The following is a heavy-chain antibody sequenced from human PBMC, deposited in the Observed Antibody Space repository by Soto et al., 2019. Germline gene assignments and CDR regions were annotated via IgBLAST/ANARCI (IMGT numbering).Heavy chain of an antibody. V-gene: IGHV3-23*01. J-gene: IGHJ4*02. CDR3: AKEPEAPGRGLDY. Sequence: GGSLRLSCAASGFTFRSFAVAWVRQAPGKGLEWVSTIAVSGSTYYADSVKGRFTISRDNSNNTLYLQMNSLRAEDTAVYYCAKEPEAPGRGLDYWGQGTLVTVS. CDR1: GFTFRSFA. CDR2: IAVSGST.